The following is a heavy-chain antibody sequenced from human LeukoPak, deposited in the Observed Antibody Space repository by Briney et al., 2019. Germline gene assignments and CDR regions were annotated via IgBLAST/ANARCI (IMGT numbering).Heavy chain of an antibody. Sequence: GGSLRLSCAASGFTFSSYAMHWVRQAPGKGLEWVAVISYDGSNKYYADSVKGRFTISRDNSKNTLYLQMNSLRAEDTAVYYCASLPRAVAGPYYYYYMDVWGKGTTVTISS. CDR3: ASLPRAVAGPYYYYYMDV. D-gene: IGHD6-19*01. CDR1: GFTFSSYA. J-gene: IGHJ6*03. CDR2: ISYDGSNK. V-gene: IGHV3-30*04.